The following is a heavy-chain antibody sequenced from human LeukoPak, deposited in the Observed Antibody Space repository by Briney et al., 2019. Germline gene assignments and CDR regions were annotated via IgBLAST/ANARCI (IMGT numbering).Heavy chain of an antibody. D-gene: IGHD6-19*01. Sequence: SETLSLTCAVYGGSFSGYYWSWLRQPPGKGLEWIGEINHSGSTNYNPSLKSRVTISVDTSKNQFSLKLSSVTAADTAVYYCAITGDSSGWYSPFDYWGQGTLVTVSS. J-gene: IGHJ4*02. CDR1: GGSFSGYY. CDR3: AITGDSSGWYSPFDY. V-gene: IGHV4-34*01. CDR2: INHSGST.